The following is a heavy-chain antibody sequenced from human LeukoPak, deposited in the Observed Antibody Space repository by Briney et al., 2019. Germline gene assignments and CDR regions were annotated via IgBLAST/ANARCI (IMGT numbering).Heavy chain of an antibody. Sequence: GGSLRLSCAASGFTFSSYAMSWVRQAPGKGLEWVSAISGSGGSTYYADSVKGRFTISRDNSKNTLYLQMNSLRAEDTAVYYCAKQPDYGGNPHYFDYWGQGTLVTVSA. CDR1: GFTFSSYA. V-gene: IGHV3-23*01. D-gene: IGHD4-23*01. J-gene: IGHJ4*02. CDR3: AKQPDYGGNPHYFDY. CDR2: ISGSGGST.